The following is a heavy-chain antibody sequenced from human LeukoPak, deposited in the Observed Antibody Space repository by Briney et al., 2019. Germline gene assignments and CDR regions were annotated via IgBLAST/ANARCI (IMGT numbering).Heavy chain of an antibody. CDR3: SSWDCSSGSCYTNMNFDH. Sequence: ASVKVSCKASGYTFYGYYIHWVRRAPGQRLEWLGWINPDKGATKTAQKFRDRVIMTTDKSLATAYMEVTILTSDDTAVYTRSSWDCSSGSCYTNMNFDHWGQGSLVTVSS. D-gene: IGHD2-15*01. J-gene: IGHJ4*02. V-gene: IGHV1-2*02. CDR2: INPDKGAT. CDR1: GYTFYGYY.